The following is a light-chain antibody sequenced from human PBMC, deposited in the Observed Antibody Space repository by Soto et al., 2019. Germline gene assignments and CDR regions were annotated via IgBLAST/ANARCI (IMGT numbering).Light chain of an antibody. CDR1: ESVRRY. V-gene: IGKV3-11*01. Sequence: EIVLTQSPATLSLSPGNRATLSCRASESVRRYLAWYQQKPRQAPRLLIYDASNRATGIPARFSGSGSGTDFTLTITSLEPEDFAVYYCQQRSNWPSTFGGGTKVEI. CDR2: DAS. CDR3: QQRSNWPST. J-gene: IGKJ4*01.